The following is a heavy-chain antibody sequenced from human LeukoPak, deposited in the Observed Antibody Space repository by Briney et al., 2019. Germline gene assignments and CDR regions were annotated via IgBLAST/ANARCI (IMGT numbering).Heavy chain of an antibody. J-gene: IGHJ5*02. CDR1: GGSISSSSYY. CDR3: ARDTRLRWLFDP. V-gene: IGHV4-39*07. D-gene: IGHD4-23*01. Sequence: SESLSLTCTVSGGSISSSSYYWGWIRQPPGKGLEWIGSIYYSGSTYYNPSLKSRVTISVDTSKNQFSLKLSSVTAADTAVYYCARDTRLRWLFDPWGQGTLVTVSS. CDR2: IYYSGST.